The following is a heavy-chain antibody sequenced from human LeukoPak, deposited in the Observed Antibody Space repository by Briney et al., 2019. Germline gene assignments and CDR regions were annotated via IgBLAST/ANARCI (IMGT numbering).Heavy chain of an antibody. CDR2: IYYSGST. CDR1: GGSINSYY. J-gene: IGHJ4*02. CDR3: ATAYSSGGLK. Sequence: PSETLSLTCTVSGGSINSYYWSWIRQPPGKGLEWIGYIYYSGSTNYNPSLKSRVTISVDTSKNQFSLKLSSVTAADTAVYYCATAYSSGGLKWGQGTLVTVSS. D-gene: IGHD6-19*01. V-gene: IGHV4-59*08.